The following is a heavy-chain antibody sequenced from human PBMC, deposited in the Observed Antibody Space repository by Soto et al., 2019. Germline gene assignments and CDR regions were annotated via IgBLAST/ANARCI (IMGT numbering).Heavy chain of an antibody. Sequence: QVQLVQSGAEVKKPGASVKVSCKASGYTFTNYGISWVRQAPGQGLEWMGWIGGYNGDTNYAQQLQGRVTMTTDTSTTSAYMELRSLRSDDQAVYYWARRWVSVRFGERSMDVWGHGTTVTVSS. CDR3: ARRWVSVRFGERSMDV. CDR2: IGGYNGDT. CDR1: GYTFTNYG. D-gene: IGHD3-10*01. V-gene: IGHV1-18*01. J-gene: IGHJ6*02.